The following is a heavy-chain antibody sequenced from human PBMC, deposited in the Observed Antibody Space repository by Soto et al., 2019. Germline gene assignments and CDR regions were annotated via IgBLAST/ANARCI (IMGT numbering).Heavy chain of an antibody. CDR1: GFTFSSYG. CDR2: ISGSGGTA. V-gene: IGHV3-23*01. CDR3: ARGLQSLFDY. Sequence: GGSLRLSCAASGFTFSSYGMSWVRQAPGKGLEWVSTISGSGGTANYADSVKGRFTISRDNSKNTLYVQMTSLRAEDTAVYYCARGLQSLFDYWGQGTLVTVSS. J-gene: IGHJ4*02.